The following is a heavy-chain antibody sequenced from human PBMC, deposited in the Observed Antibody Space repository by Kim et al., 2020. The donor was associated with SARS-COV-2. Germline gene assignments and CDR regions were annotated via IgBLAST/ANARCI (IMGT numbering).Heavy chain of an antibody. CDR3: ARTRIAAAGTGAFDI. J-gene: IGHJ3*02. CDR1: GGTFSSYA. CDR2: IIPIFGTA. V-gene: IGHV1-69*13. Sequence: SVKVSCKASGGTFSSYAISWVRQAPGQGLEWMGGIIPIFGTANYAQKFQGRVTITADESTSTAFMELSSLRSEDTAVYYCARTRIAAAGTGAFDIWGQGTMVTVSS. D-gene: IGHD6-13*01.